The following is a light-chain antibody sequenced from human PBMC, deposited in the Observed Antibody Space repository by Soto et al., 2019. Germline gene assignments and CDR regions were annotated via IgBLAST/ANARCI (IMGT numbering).Light chain of an antibody. V-gene: IGKV3-20*01. CDR2: GAS. CDR1: QSVSIN. Sequence: EIVMTQSPETLSGSPGERVALSCRASQSVSINLAWYQLKPGQAPRLLIYGASSRATGIPDRFSGSGSGTDFTLTISRLEPEEFAVYYCQQYGRSPMTFGQGTRLEI. CDR3: QQYGRSPMT. J-gene: IGKJ5*01.